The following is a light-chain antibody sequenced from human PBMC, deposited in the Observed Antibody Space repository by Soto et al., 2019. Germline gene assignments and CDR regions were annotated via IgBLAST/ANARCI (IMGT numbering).Light chain of an antibody. V-gene: IGKV3-20*01. Sequence: EIVLTQSPGTLSLSPGERATLSCRSSQSVYNNYLAWYQQKPGQAPRLLIYGASSRATGIPDRVSGSGSGTDFTGNMGSLEPEEFEVYDWEQYGSSLYVGTVIKVDIK. CDR1: QSVYNNY. CDR3: EQYGSSLY. J-gene: IGKJ3*01. CDR2: GAS.